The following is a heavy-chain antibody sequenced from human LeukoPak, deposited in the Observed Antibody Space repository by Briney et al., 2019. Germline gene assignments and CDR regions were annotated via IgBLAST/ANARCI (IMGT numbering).Heavy chain of an antibody. Sequence: PGGSLRLSCAASGFTFSSYAMSWVRQAPGKGLEWVSAISGSGGSTYYADSVKGRFTISRDNSKNTLYLQMDSLRAEDTAVYYCAKGQLWSSYFDYWGQGTLVTVSS. CDR1: GFTFSSYA. J-gene: IGHJ4*02. CDR2: ISGSGGST. D-gene: IGHD5-18*01. CDR3: AKGQLWSSYFDY. V-gene: IGHV3-23*01.